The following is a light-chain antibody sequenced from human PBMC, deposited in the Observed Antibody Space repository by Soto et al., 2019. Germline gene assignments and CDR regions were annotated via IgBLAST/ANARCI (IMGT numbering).Light chain of an antibody. CDR2: EVS. CDR1: SSDVGGYNY. CDR3: SSYAGSNNFV. J-gene: IGLJ2*01. V-gene: IGLV2-8*01. Sequence: QSALTQPPSASGSPGQSVTISCTGTSSDVGGYNYVSWYQQHPGKAPKLMIYEVSNRPSGVPDRFSGSKSGNTASLTVSGLEAEEEADYYCSSYAGSNNFVFGGGTKLTVL.